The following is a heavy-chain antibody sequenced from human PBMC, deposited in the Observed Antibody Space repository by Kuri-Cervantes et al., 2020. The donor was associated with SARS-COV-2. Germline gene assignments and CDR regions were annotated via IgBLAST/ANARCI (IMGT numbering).Heavy chain of an antibody. CDR2: IYHSGST. D-gene: IGHD3/OR15-3a*01. Sequence: GSLRLSCAVSGYSISSGYYWGWIRQPPGKGLEWIGSIYHSGSTYYNPSLKSRVTISVDTSKNQFSLKLSSVTAADTAVYYCARGPLFDDFGLSTWGQGTLVTVSS. V-gene: IGHV4-38-2*01. J-gene: IGHJ5*02. CDR1: GYSISSGYY. CDR3: ARGPLFDDFGLST.